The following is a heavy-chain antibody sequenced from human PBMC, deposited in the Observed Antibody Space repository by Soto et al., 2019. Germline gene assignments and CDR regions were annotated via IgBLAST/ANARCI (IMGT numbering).Heavy chain of an antibody. CDR2: LVRDGTGH. V-gene: IGHV3-30-3*01. D-gene: IGHD3-22*01. CDR3: AREEESSGRAGTFLY. Sequence: QVQFVESGGDLVQPGRSLRLSCAASGLTFSSAIMHWVRQTPGRGLEWIALLVRDGTGHTLPDSLKGRFTISRDNSKDTLYLEMNSLTAEDTGVYYCAREEESSGRAGTFLYWGQGTLVTVSA. CDR1: GLTFSSAI. J-gene: IGHJ1*01.